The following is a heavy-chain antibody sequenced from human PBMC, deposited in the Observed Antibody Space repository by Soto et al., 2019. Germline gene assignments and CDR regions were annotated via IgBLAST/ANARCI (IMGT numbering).Heavy chain of an antibody. CDR1: GGSFSGYY. Sequence: SETLSLTSAVYGGSFSGYYWSWIRQPPGKGLEWIGEINHSGSTNYNPSLKSRVTISVDTSKNQFSLKLSSVTAADTAVYYCANLVVAATRYWFDPWGQGTLVTVSS. V-gene: IGHV4-34*01. D-gene: IGHD2-15*01. CDR3: ANLVVAATRYWFDP. J-gene: IGHJ5*02. CDR2: INHSGST.